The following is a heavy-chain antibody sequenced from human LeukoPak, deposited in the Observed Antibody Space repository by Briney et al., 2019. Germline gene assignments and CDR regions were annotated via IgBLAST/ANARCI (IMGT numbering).Heavy chain of an antibody. D-gene: IGHD1-26*01. J-gene: IGHJ6*03. CDR1: GFTFSSYS. CDR2: ISSSSLYI. V-gene: IGHV3-21*01. CDR3: ARVGPGDYYYYMDV. Sequence: GGSLRLSCAGSGFTFSSYSMNWVRQAPGKGLEWVSSISSSSLYIYYADSVKGRFTISRDNAKNSLYLQMNSLRAEDTAVYYCARVGPGDYYYYMDVWGKGTTVTISS.